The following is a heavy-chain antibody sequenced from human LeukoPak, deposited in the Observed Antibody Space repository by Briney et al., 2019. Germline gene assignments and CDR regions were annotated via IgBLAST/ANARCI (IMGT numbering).Heavy chain of an antibody. D-gene: IGHD3-3*01. J-gene: IGHJ4*02. V-gene: IGHV4-59*01. CDR3: ARDRGRFLEWLFDY. Sequence: SETLSLTCTVSGGSISSYYWSWIRQPPGKGLEWIGYIYYSGSTNYNPSLKSRVTISVDTSKNQFSLKLSSVTAADTAVYYCARDRGRFLEWLFDYWGQGTLVTVSS. CDR2: IYYSGST. CDR1: GGSISSYY.